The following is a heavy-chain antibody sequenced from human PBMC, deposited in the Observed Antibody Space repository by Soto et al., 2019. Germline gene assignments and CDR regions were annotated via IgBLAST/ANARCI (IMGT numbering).Heavy chain of an antibody. V-gene: IGHV2-5*02. Sequence: QITLKESGPTLVKPTQTLTLTCTFSGFSLSTSGVGVGWIRQPPGKALEWLALLYWDDDKRYSPSPKSRLTITKDTCKNPVVLTNTNMDPVDTATYYCAHMYYDNFDYWGQGTLVTVSS. CDR3: AHMYYDNFDY. D-gene: IGHD3-9*01. CDR1: GFSLSTSGVG. CDR2: LYWDDDK. J-gene: IGHJ4*02.